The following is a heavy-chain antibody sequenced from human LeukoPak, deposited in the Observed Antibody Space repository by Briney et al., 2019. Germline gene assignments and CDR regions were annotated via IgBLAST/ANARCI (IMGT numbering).Heavy chain of an antibody. CDR3: ARGTLYYYDSSGYYFLPFDY. CDR2: TYYRSKWYN. Sequence: SQTLSLTCAISGDSVSSNSAAWNWIRQSPSRGLEWLGRTYYRSKWYNDYAVSVKSRITINPDTSKTQFSLQLNSVTPEDTAVYYCARGTLYYYDSSGYYFLPFDYWAREPWSPSPQ. J-gene: IGHJ4*02. D-gene: IGHD3-22*01. CDR1: GDSVSSNSAA. V-gene: IGHV6-1*01.